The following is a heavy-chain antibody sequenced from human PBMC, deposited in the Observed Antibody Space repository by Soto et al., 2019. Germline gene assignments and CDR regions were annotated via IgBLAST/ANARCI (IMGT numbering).Heavy chain of an antibody. CDR1: GFTFSSYW. Sequence: GSLRLSCAASGFTFSSYWMSWVRQAPGKGLEWVANIKQDGSEKYYVDSVKGRFTISRDNAKNSLYLQMNSLRAEDTAVYYCASGRITMVRGVSGVDYFDYWGQGTLVTVSS. J-gene: IGHJ4*02. CDR3: ASGRITMVRGVSGVDYFDY. V-gene: IGHV3-7*01. D-gene: IGHD3-10*01. CDR2: IKQDGSEK.